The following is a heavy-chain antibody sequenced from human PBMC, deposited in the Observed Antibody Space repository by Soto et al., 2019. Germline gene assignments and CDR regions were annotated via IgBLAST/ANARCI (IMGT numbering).Heavy chain of an antibody. Sequence: QVQLVQSGAEVKKPGSSVKVSCKASGGTFSSYAISWVRQAPGQGLEWMGGIIPIFGTANYAQKFQGRVTITADESTSTAYMELSSLRSEDTAVYYCAREGFSGSYIEYYFDYWGQGTLVTVSS. CDR1: GGTFSSYA. J-gene: IGHJ4*02. CDR2: IIPIFGTA. V-gene: IGHV1-69*01. D-gene: IGHD1-26*01. CDR3: AREGFSGSYIEYYFDY.